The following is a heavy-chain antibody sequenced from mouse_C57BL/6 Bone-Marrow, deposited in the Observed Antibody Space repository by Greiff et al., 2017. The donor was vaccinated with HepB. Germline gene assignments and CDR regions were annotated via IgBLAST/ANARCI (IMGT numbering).Heavy chain of an antibody. J-gene: IGHJ2*01. CDR2: IHPNSGST. D-gene: IGHD2-5*01. Sequence: QVQLQQPGAELVKPGASVKLSCKASGYTFTSYWMHWVKQRPGQGLEWIGMIHPNSGSTNYNEKFKSKATLTVDKSSSTAYMQLSSLTSEDSAVYDCARYYSNYLYYFDYWGQGTTLTVSS. V-gene: IGHV1-64*01. CDR1: GYTFTSYW. CDR3: ARYYSNYLYYFDY.